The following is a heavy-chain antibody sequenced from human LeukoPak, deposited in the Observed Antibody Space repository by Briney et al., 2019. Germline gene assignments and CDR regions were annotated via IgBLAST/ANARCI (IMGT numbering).Heavy chain of an antibody. CDR3: ARDPRIAAAGTFWFDP. V-gene: IGHV4-61*01. Sequence: SETLSLTCTVSGGSVSSGSYYWSWIRQPPGKGLEWIGYIYYSGSTNYNPSLKSRVTISVDTSKNQFSLKLSPVTAADTAVYYCARDPRIAAAGTFWFDPWGQGTLVTVSS. D-gene: IGHD6-13*01. CDR2: IYYSGST. J-gene: IGHJ5*02. CDR1: GGSVSSGSYY.